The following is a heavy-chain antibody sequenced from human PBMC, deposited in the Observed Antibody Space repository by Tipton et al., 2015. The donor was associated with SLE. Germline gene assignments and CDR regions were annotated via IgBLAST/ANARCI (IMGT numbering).Heavy chain of an antibody. CDR1: GGSFSGYY. CDR2: INHSGST. J-gene: IGHJ2*01. Sequence: GLVKPSETLSLTCAVYGGSFSGYYWSWIRQSPGKGLEWIGEINHSGSTNYNPSLKSRVTISVDTSKNQFSLKLSSVTAADTAMYYCARGASPNWGSYWYFDLWGRGTLVTVSS. CDR3: ARGASPNWGSYWYFDL. V-gene: IGHV4-34*01. D-gene: IGHD7-27*01.